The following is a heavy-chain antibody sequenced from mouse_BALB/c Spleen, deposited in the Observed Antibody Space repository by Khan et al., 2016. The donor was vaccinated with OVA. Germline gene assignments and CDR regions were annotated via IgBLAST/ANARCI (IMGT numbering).Heavy chain of an antibody. D-gene: IGHD6-1*01. Sequence: DLVKPGASVKLSCKASGYTFTSYWINWIKQRPGQGLEWIGRIAPGSGSTSYNELFKGKATLTVYTSSTTAYIQLRSLSSEDSAVCFFARSSYCSSGLYAMHYWGQGTSVTVSS. CDR2: IAPGSGST. V-gene: IGHV1S41*01. CDR1: GYTFTSYW. CDR3: ARSSYCSSGLYAMHY. J-gene: IGHJ4*01.